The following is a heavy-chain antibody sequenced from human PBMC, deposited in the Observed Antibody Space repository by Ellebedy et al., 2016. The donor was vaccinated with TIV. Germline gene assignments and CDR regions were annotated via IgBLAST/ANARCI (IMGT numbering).Heavy chain of an antibody. D-gene: IGHD1-26*01. CDR2: ISGSSRTI. Sequence: GGSLRLXXEASGFTFSKHSVNWVRQAPGKGLEWVSYISGSSRTIYYADSVKGRFTISRDNAKNSLYLQMNSLRDEDTAVYYCARDSGVDYSIDVWGQGTTVTVSS. CDR3: ARDSGVDYSIDV. J-gene: IGHJ6*02. V-gene: IGHV3-48*02. CDR1: GFTFSKHS.